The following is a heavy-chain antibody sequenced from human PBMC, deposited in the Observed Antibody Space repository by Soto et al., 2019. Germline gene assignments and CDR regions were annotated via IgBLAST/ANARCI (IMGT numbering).Heavy chain of an antibody. CDR1: GGTFSSYA. V-gene: IGHV1-69*06. Sequence: SVKVSCKASGGTFSSYAISWVRQAPGQGLEWMGGIIPIFGTANYAQKFQGRVTITADKSTSTAYMELSSLRAEDTAVYYCARESYKWIRLNYFDYWGQGTLVTVSS. CDR2: IIPIFGTA. CDR3: ARESYKWIRLNYFDY. D-gene: IGHD1-20*01. J-gene: IGHJ4*02.